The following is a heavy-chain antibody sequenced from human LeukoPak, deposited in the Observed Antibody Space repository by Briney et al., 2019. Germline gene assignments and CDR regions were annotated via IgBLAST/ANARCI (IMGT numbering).Heavy chain of an antibody. D-gene: IGHD5-24*01. V-gene: IGHV1-2*02. CDR2: INPNSGGT. CDR1: GYTFTGYY. J-gene: IGHJ4*02. Sequence: GASVKVSCKASGYTFTGYYMHWVRQAPGQGLEWMGWINPNSGGTNCAQKFQGRVTMTRDTSISTAYMELSRLRSDDTAVYYCARGDGYGFSYYFDYWGQGTLVTVSS. CDR3: ARGDGYGFSYYFDY.